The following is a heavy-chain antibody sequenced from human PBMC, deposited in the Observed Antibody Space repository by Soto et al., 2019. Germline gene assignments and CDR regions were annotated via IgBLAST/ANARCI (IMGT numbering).Heavy chain of an antibody. D-gene: IGHD6-13*01. Sequence: GGSLRLSCSASGFTFGDYAVSWVRQAPGKGLEWVSAISGSGGSTYYADSVKGRFTISRDNSKNTLYLQMNSLRAEDTAVYYCAKDPRGIAAARAIWGQGTLVTVSS. CDR1: GFTFGDYA. V-gene: IGHV3-23*01. CDR3: AKDPRGIAAARAI. CDR2: ISGSGGST. J-gene: IGHJ1*01.